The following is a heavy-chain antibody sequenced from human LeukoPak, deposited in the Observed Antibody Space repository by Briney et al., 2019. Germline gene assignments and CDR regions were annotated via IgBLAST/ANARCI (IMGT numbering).Heavy chain of an antibody. V-gene: IGHV1-18*01. CDR3: ARWPNYYDSSGYYYVLFGGDKVDAFDI. Sequence: ASVKVSCKASGYTFTSYGISWVRQAPGQGLEWMGWISGNSGNTKYAQRFQGRVTMTIDTSTGTAYMELRSLRSEDTAVYYCARWPNYYDSSGYYYVLFGGDKVDAFDIWGQGTMVTVSS. CDR1: GYTFTSYG. J-gene: IGHJ3*02. CDR2: ISGNSGNT. D-gene: IGHD3-22*01.